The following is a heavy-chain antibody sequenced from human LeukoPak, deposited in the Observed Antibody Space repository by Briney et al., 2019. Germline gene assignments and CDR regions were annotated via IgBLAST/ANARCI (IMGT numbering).Heavy chain of an antibody. Sequence: PGESLKISCKGSGYIFTSYWISWVRQLPGKGLEWMGRIDPSDSYTNYSPSFQGHVTISADKSISTAYLQWSSLKASDTAMYYCAGAGIAVAGNAEYFQHWGQGTLVTVSS. D-gene: IGHD6-19*01. CDR3: AGAGIAVAGNAEYFQH. J-gene: IGHJ1*01. CDR2: IDPSDSYT. CDR1: GYIFTSYW. V-gene: IGHV5-10-1*01.